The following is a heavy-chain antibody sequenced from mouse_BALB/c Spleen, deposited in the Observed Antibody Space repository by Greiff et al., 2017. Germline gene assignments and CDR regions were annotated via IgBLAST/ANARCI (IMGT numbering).Heavy chain of an antibody. D-gene: IGHD2-3*01. J-gene: IGHJ2*01. V-gene: IGHV5-6-3*01. CDR2: INSNGGST. Sequence: EVKLVESGGGLVQPGGSLKLSCAASGFTFSSYGMSWVRQTPDKRLELVATINSNGGSTYYPDSVKGRFTISRDNAKNTLYLQMSSLKSEDTAMYYCARSYDGYYLYYFDYWGQGTTLTVSS. CDR3: ARSYDGYYLYYFDY. CDR1: GFTFSSYG.